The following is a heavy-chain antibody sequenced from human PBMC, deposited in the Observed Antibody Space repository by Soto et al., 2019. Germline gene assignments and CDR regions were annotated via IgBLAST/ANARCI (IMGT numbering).Heavy chain of an antibody. D-gene: IGHD6-13*01. J-gene: IGHJ5*02. V-gene: IGHV3-23*01. Sequence: GGSLRLSCAASGFTFSSYAMSWVRQAPGKGLEWVSAISGSGGSTYYADSVKGRFTISRDNSKNTLYLQMNSLRAEDTAVYYCAKGSSSWYLGSVRFDPWGQGTLVTVSS. CDR3: AKGSSSWYLGSVRFDP. CDR1: GFTFSSYA. CDR2: ISGSGGST.